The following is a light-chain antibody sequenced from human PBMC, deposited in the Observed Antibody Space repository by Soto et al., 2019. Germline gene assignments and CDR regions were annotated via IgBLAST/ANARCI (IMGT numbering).Light chain of an antibody. CDR3: QQYGRSSGT. CDR1: QSVSSSY. Sequence: EIVLTQSPGTLSLSPGERATLSCRASQSVSSSYLAGYQQKPGQAPRLLIHGASSRATGIPDRFSGSRSGTDFTLTISRLEPEDFEVYYCQQYGRSSGTFGQGTKLEIK. J-gene: IGKJ2*02. CDR2: GAS. V-gene: IGKV3-20*01.